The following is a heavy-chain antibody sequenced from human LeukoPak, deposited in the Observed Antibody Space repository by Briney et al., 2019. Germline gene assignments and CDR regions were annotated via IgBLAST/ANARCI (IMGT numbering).Heavy chain of an antibody. D-gene: IGHD3-22*01. CDR2: ISSSSSYI. J-gene: IGHJ4*02. CDR1: GFTYSSCS. Sequence: GGSLRLSCAASGFTYSSCSMNWVRQAPGKGLEWVSSISSSSSYIYYADSVKGRFTISRDNSKNTLYLQMNSLRAEDTAVYYCARVPDYYYDSSGYSPFDYWGQGTLVTVSS. V-gene: IGHV3-21*01. CDR3: ARVPDYYYDSSGYSPFDY.